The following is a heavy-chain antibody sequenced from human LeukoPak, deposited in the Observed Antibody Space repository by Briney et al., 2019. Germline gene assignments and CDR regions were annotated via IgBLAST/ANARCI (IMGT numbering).Heavy chain of an antibody. CDR1: GFTFSSYA. J-gene: IGHJ1*01. CDR2: ISGSGGST. V-gene: IGHV3-23*01. CDR3: AKDTTMKVYTFTIFGITLRSYFWSGYSTPSTSEYFQH. Sequence: GGSLRLSCAASGFTFSSYAMSWVRQAPGKGLEWVSAISGSGGSTYYADSVKGRFTISRDKSKNRLYLQMNRLRAEDTAVYYCAKDTTMKVYTFTIFGITLRSYFWSGYSTPSTSEYFQHWGQGTLVTVSS. D-gene: IGHD3-3*01.